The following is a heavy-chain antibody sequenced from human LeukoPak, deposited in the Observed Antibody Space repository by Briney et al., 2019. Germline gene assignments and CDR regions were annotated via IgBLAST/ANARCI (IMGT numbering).Heavy chain of an antibody. V-gene: IGHV4-39*01. CDR3: ARQPYDILTGYYPNWFDP. D-gene: IGHD3-9*01. Sequence: SETLSLTCTVSGGSISSSSYYWGWIRQPPGKGLEWIGSIYYSGSTYYNPSLKSRVTISVDTSKNQFSLKLSSVTAADTAAYYCARQPYDILTGYYPNWFDPWGQGTLVTVSS. J-gene: IGHJ5*02. CDR1: GGSISSSSYY. CDR2: IYYSGST.